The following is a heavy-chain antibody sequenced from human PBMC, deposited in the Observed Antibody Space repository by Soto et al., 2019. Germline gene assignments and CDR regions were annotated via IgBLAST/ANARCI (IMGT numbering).Heavy chain of an antibody. J-gene: IGHJ2*01. CDR1: GFTFSGYA. CDR3: ARTVSASPGRPDLLSFDL. V-gene: IGHV3-23*01. CDR2: ISGCGDAT. D-gene: IGHD1-1*01. Sequence: EVQLLDSGGGLVQPGGSLRLSCAASGFTFSGYALTWVRQATGKGLERVSAISGCGDATFYADSVKGRFTISRDNSKNTMYLQMNTLRAKDTAVYYFARTVSASPGRPDLLSFDLWCRGTLVTVSS.